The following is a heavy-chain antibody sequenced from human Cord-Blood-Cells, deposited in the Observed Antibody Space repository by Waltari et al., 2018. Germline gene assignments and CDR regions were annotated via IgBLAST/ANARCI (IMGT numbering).Heavy chain of an antibody. CDR1: GGTFSSYA. CDR2: IIPIFGTA. D-gene: IGHD3-22*01. V-gene: IGHV1-69*01. J-gene: IGHJ4*02. CDR3: ARALYTYYYDSSGYYYMDY. Sequence: QVQLVQSGAEVKKPGSSVKVSCKASGGTFSSYAISWVRQAPGQGLEWMGGIIPIFGTANYAQKFQGRVTITADESTSTAYMELSSLRSEDTAVYYCARALYTYYYDSSGYYYMDYWGQGTLVTVSS.